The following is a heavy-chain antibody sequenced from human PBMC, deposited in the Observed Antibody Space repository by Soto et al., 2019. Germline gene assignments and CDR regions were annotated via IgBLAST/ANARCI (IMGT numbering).Heavy chain of an antibody. CDR1: GYTFTGYY. D-gene: IGHD1-7*01. CDR3: AIAGTGTTVHYYYMDV. J-gene: IGHJ6*03. CDR2: INPNSGGT. V-gene: IGHV1-2*04. Sequence: ASVKVSCKASGYTFTGYYMHWVRQAPGQGLEWMGWINPNSGGTNYAQKFQGWVTMTRDTSISTAYMELSRLRSDDTAVYYCAIAGTGTTVHYYYMDVWGKGTTVTVSS.